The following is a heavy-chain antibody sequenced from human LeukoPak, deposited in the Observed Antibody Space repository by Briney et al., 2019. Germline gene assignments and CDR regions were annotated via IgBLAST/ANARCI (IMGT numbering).Heavy chain of an antibody. CDR3: GRTDNSNYLYFDL. Sequence: PSETLSLTCTVSGDSISSYSYFWGWIRQPPGKGLEWIGAIYYSGSTYYNPSLKSRVTISVDTSKSQFSLKLNSVTAADTAVYFCGRTDNSNYLYFDLWGRGTLVTVSS. CDR1: GDSISSYSYF. J-gene: IGHJ2*01. CDR2: IYYSGST. D-gene: IGHD4-11*01. V-gene: IGHV4-39*07.